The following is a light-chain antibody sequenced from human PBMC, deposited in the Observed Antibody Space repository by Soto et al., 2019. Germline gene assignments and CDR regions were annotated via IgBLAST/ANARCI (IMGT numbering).Light chain of an antibody. CDR1: SSDVGGYNY. J-gene: IGLJ1*01. V-gene: IGLV2-14*01. CDR3: SSYTRSPYV. CDR2: EVS. Sequence: HSALTQPASVSGSPGQSITISCTGTSSDVGGYNYVSWYQQYPGKAPKLMIYEVSNRPSGVSNRFSGSKSGNTASLTISGLQAEDEADYYCSSYTRSPYVFGTGTKLTVL.